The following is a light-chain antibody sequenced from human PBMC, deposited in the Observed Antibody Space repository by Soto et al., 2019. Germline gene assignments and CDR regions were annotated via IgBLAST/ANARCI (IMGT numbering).Light chain of an antibody. CDR2: DAS. CDR3: QQLNSYPLT. J-gene: IGKJ4*01. V-gene: IGKV1-5*01. CDR1: QNIRNL. Sequence: DIQLTQSPSTLSAAVGHSVTLTCRASQNIRNLLAWYQQKPGKAPKPLIYDASTLKTGVPSRFSGSGSGTDFTLTISSLQPEDFATYYCQQLNSYPLTFGGGTKVDIK.